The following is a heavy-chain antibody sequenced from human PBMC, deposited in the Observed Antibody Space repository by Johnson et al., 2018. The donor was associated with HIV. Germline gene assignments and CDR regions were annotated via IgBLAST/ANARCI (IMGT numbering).Heavy chain of an antibody. CDR2: INSDGGST. V-gene: IGHV3-74*03. J-gene: IGHJ3*01. D-gene: IGHD6-19*01. Sequence: VQLVESGGGLVQPGGSLRLSCTASGFRFSSSWMHWVRQAPGKGLVWVSRINSDGGSTAYADSVKGRFTISRENTKDTLPLQMNILRAEDTGVYYCAKPQLLADDIFNFWGQGTMVIVSS. CDR3: AKPQLLADDIFNF. CDR1: GFRFSSSW.